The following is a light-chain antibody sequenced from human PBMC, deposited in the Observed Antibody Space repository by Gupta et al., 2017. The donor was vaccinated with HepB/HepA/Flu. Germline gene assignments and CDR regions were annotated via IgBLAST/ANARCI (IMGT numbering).Light chain of an antibody. CDR2: ATS. Sequence: MTPFPSSLSASVGDRVTITCRASQSIRSYLDWYQQKPGKAPKLLIYATSSLQSGVPSRFSGSRSGTDFTLTISRLQPEDFATYYCQQGNSTLITFGQGTRLEIK. J-gene: IGKJ5*01. V-gene: IGKV1-39*01. CDR1: QSIRSY. CDR3: QQGNSTLIT.